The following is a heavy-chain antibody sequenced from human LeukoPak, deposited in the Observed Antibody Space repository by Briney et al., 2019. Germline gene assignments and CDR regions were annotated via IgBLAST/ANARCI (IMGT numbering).Heavy chain of an antibody. D-gene: IGHD2-15*01. Sequence: SETLSLTCTVSGGSISTNYYWSWIRPHPGKGLEWIGYIHYTGSTNYNPSLKSRVTISVDTSKNQFSLKLSSVTAADTAVYYCAREWSYYYYGMDVWGQGTTVTVSS. CDR2: IHYTGST. V-gene: IGHV4-59*12. CDR3: AREWSYYYYGMDV. J-gene: IGHJ6*02. CDR1: GGSISTNYY.